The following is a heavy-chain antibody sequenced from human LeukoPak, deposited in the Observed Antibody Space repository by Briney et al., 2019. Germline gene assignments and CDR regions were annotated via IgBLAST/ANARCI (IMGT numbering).Heavy chain of an antibody. CDR3: AKDSPRRNTMIVVVLAY. D-gene: IGHD3-22*01. CDR1: GFTFSSYA. V-gene: IGHV3-23*01. J-gene: IGHJ4*02. CDR2: ISGSGGST. Sequence: PGASLRLSCAASGFTFSSYAMSWVRQAPGKGLEWVSAISGSGGSTYYADSVKGRFTISRDNSKNTLYLQMNSLRAEDTAVYYCAKDSPRRNTMIVVVLAYWGQGTLVTVSS.